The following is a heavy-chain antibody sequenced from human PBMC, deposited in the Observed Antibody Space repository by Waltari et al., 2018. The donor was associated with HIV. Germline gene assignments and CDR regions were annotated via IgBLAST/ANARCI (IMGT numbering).Heavy chain of an antibody. D-gene: IGHD6-6*01. Sequence: QVQLVQSGAEVKKPGSSVKVSCKASGGTFSSYAISWVRQAPGQGLEWMGGIIPIFGTANYAQKFQGRVTITADKSTSTAYMELSSLRSEDTAVYYCASGISSSSYWYYGMDVWGQGTTVTVSS. J-gene: IGHJ6*02. CDR2: IIPIFGTA. V-gene: IGHV1-69*06. CDR1: GGTFSSYA. CDR3: ASGISSSSYWYYGMDV.